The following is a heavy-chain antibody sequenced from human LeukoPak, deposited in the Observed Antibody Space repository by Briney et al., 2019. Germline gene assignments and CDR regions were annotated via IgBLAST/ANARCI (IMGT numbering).Heavy chain of an antibody. CDR2: IYHSGST. V-gene: IGHV4-38-2*01. CDR1: GYSISSAYH. J-gene: IGHJ4*02. CDR3: ARLLLSGNYFDY. D-gene: IGHD2-21*02. Sequence: SETLSLTCAVSGYSISSAYHWGWIRQPPGKGLEWFGNIYHSGSTYYNPSLESRVTISVDTSKNQFSLKMSSVTAADTAVYYCARLLLSGNYFDYWGQGTLVTVSS.